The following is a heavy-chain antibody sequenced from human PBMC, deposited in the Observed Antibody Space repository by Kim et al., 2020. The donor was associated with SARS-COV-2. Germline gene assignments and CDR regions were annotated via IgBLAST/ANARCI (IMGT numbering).Heavy chain of an antibody. V-gene: IGHV1-18*04. CDR2: ISAYNGNT. CDR1: GYTFTSYG. J-gene: IGHJ4*02. Sequence: ASVKVSCKASGYTFTSYGISWVRQAPGQGLEWMGWISAYNGNTNYAQKLQGRVTMTTDTSTSTAYMELRSLRSDDTAVYYCARVHRMITFGGVSDNNDYWGQGTLVTVSS. CDR3: ARVHRMITFGGVSDNNDY. D-gene: IGHD3-16*01.